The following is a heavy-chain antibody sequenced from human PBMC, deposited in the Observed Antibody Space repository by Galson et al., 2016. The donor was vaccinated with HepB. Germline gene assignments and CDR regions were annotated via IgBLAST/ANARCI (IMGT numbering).Heavy chain of an antibody. V-gene: IGHV1-3*01. J-gene: IGHJ4*01. D-gene: IGHD1-26*01. CDR3: ARDMVSSRSSKFYYFDF. CDR1: GYTFTIYT. Sequence: SVKVSCRASGYTFTIYTMHWVRQAPGQRLEWMGWINAIFGDTKYSQKFQGRVTITRDESASTAYMELNSLGSEDRAMYYCARDMVSSRSSKFYYFDFWGQGTTVTVSS. CDR2: INAIFGDT.